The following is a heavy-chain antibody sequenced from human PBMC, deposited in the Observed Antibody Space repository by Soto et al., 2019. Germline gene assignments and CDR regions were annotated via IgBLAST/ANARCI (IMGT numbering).Heavy chain of an antibody. CDR3: ASSLYCSSTSCYPNDAFDI. D-gene: IGHD2-2*01. Sequence: SVKVSCKASGGTFSSYTISWVRQAPGQGLEWMGRIIPILGIANYAQKFQGRVTITADKSTSTAYMELSSLRSEDTAVYYCASSLYCSSTSCYPNDAFDIWGQGTMVTVSS. CDR2: IIPILGIA. CDR1: GGTFSSYT. V-gene: IGHV1-69*02. J-gene: IGHJ3*02.